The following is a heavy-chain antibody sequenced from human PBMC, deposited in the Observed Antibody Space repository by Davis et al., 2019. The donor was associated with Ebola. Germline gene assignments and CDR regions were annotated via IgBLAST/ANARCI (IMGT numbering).Heavy chain of an antibody. V-gene: IGHV4-59*01. CDR2: SGNT. Sequence: SETLSLTCTVSGGSISRYYWSWIRQPPGKGLEWIGYSGNTNYNPYHKSRVTISIDTSKNQFSLNLSSVTAADTAVYYCARVQYDFWSGRMDVWGQGTTVTVSS. J-gene: IGHJ6*02. CDR3: ARVQYDFWSGRMDV. D-gene: IGHD3-3*01. CDR1: GGSISRYY.